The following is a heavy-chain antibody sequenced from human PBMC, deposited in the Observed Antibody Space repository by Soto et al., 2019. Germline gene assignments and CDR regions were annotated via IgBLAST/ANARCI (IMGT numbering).Heavy chain of an antibody. D-gene: IGHD5-18*01. CDR3: ARDQPGYSYGYGLGY. J-gene: IGHJ4*02. CDR2: ISSDGTST. Sequence: GGSLRLSCAASGFTLSDYWMHWVRQAPGKGLVWVSRISSDGTSTNYADSVKGRFTISRDNAKNAQYLQMSSLRDEDTAVYYCARDQPGYSYGYGLGYWGQGTLVTVSS. CDR1: GFTLSDYW. V-gene: IGHV3-74*01.